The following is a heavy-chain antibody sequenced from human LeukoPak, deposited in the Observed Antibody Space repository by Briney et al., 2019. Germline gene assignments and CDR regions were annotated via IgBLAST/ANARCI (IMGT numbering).Heavy chain of an antibody. Sequence: ASGKVSCKASGYTFTSYGISWGRQAPGQGLEWMGWISAYNGNTNYAQKLQGRVTMTTDTSTSTAYMELRSLRSDDTAVYYCARAPGGVSSSWYGAHYFDYWGQGTLVTVSS. CDR1: GYTFTSYG. CDR3: ARAPGGVSSSWYGAHYFDY. J-gene: IGHJ4*02. CDR2: ISAYNGNT. D-gene: IGHD6-13*01. V-gene: IGHV1-18*01.